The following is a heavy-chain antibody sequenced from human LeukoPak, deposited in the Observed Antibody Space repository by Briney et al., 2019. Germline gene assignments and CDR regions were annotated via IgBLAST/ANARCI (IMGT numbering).Heavy chain of an antibody. CDR3: AGHHPRNTVDF. Sequence: SQTLSLTCTVSGGSIGSGGYSWSWIRQHPGKGLEWIGYIYYSGSTYYNPSLKSRVTISVDTSKSQFSLKLSSVTAADTAVYYCAGHHPRNTVDFWGQGTLVTVSS. V-gene: IGHV4-31*03. D-gene: IGHD2/OR15-2a*01. CDR2: IYYSGST. CDR1: GGSIGSGGYS. J-gene: IGHJ4*02.